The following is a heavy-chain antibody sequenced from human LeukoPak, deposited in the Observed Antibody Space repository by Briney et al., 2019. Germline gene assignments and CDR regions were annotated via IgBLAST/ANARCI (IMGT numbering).Heavy chain of an antibody. V-gene: IGHV3-48*01. CDR3: ARVRGYCSSTSCPRGNWFDP. D-gene: IGHD2-2*01. CDR2: ISSSSSTI. CDR1: GFTFSSYS. J-gene: IGHJ5*02. Sequence: GGSQRLSCAASGFTFSSYSMNWVRQAPGKGLEWVSYISSSSSTIYYADSVKGRFTISRDNAKNSLYLQMNSLRAEDTAVYYCARVRGYCSSTSCPRGNWFDPWGQGTLVTVSS.